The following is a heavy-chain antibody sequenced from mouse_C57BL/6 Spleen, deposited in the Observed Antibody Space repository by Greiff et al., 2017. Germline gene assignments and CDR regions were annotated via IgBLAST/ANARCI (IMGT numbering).Heavy chain of an antibody. CDR3: TRDDYDGQAWFAY. V-gene: IGHV14-4*01. Sequence: EVQLQQSGAELVRPGASVKLSCTASGFNIKDDYMHWVKQRPEQGLEWIGWIDPENGDTEYAPKFQGKATITADTSSNTAYLQLSSLTSEDTAVYYCTRDDYDGQAWFAYWGQGTLVTVSA. D-gene: IGHD2-4*01. J-gene: IGHJ3*01. CDR2: IDPENGDT. CDR1: GFNIKDDY.